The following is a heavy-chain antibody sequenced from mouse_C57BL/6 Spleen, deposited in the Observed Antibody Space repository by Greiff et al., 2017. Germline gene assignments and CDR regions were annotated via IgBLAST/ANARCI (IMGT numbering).Heavy chain of an antibody. J-gene: IGHJ4*01. CDR1: GYTFTSYW. Sequence: VQLQQPGAELVMPGASVKLSCKASGYTFTSYWMHWVKQRPGQGLEWIGAIDPSDSYTNYNQKFKGKSTLTVDKSSSTAYMQLSSLTSEDSAVYYCASRDVAIDYWGQGTSVTVSS. V-gene: IGHV1-69*01. CDR3: ASRDVAIDY. CDR2: IDPSDSYT. D-gene: IGHD3-3*01.